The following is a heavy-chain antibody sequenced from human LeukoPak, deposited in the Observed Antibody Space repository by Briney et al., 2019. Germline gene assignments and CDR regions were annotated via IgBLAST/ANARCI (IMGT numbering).Heavy chain of an antibody. CDR2: ISSSGSTI. V-gene: IGHV3-11*01. CDR1: GFTFSDYY. D-gene: IGHD5-18*01. Sequence: PGGSLRLSCAASGFTFSDYYMSWIRQAPGKGLEWVSYISSSGSTIYYADSVKGRFTISRDNAKNTLYLQMNSLRAEDTAVYYCASRFGYSYGYPFDYWGQGTLVTVSS. J-gene: IGHJ4*02. CDR3: ASRFGYSYGYPFDY.